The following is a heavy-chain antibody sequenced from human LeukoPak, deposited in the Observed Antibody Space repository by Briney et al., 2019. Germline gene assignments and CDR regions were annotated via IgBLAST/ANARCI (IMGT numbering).Heavy chain of an antibody. D-gene: IGHD1-26*01. CDR2: IHHSGTT. Sequence: KSSETLSLTCTVSGGSVSRGSYYWSWTRQPPGKGLEWIGYIHHSGTTNYSPSLKSRVTISVDMSKNQFFLNLTSVTAADTAVYYCARGRLGATYWGQETLVTVSS. CDR3: ARGRLGATY. J-gene: IGHJ4*02. CDR1: GGSVSRGSYY. V-gene: IGHV4-61*01.